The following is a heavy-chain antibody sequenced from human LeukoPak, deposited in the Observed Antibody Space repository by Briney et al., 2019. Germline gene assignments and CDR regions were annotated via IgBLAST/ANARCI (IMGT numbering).Heavy chain of an antibody. Sequence: GGSLRLSCAASGFTFSGYYMSRIRQAPGKGLEWVSYISSSGSTIYYADSVKGRFTISRDNAKNSLYLQMNSLRAEDTAVYYCASQYYYDSSGYYFDYWGQGTLVTVSS. V-gene: IGHV3-11*04. J-gene: IGHJ4*02. CDR1: GFTFSGYY. D-gene: IGHD3-22*01. CDR2: ISSSGSTI. CDR3: ASQYYYDSSGYYFDY.